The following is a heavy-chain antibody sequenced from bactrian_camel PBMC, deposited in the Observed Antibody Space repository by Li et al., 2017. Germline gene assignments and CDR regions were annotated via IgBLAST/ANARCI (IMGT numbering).Heavy chain of an antibody. J-gene: IGHJ4*01. CDR2: IESDGST. D-gene: IGHD1*01. CDR3: AADRDGDWCISNPWVRSCYDY. Sequence: QVQLVESGGGTAQTGGSLRLSCVASGDTKNYCMAWFRQAPGKEREGVAGIESDGSTSYTDSVKGRFTISQDSGKNILYLQMRSLKPEDTAMYYCAADRDGDWCISNPWVRSCYDYWGQGTQVTVS. V-gene: IGHV3S53*01. CDR1: GDTKNYC.